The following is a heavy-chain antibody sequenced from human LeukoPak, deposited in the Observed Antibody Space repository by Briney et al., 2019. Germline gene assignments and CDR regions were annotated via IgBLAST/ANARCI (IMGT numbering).Heavy chain of an antibody. V-gene: IGHV4-59*01. D-gene: IGHD3-22*01. CDR1: GGSISSYY. CDR2: IYYSGST. J-gene: IGHJ3*02. CDR3: ARDRTYYYDSSGYYGAFDI. Sequence: SETLSLTCTVSGGSISSYYWSWIRQPPGKGLEWIGYIYYSGSTNYNPSLKSRVTISVDTSKNQFSLKLSSVTAADTAVYYCARDRTYYYDSSGYYGAFDIWGQGTMVTVSS.